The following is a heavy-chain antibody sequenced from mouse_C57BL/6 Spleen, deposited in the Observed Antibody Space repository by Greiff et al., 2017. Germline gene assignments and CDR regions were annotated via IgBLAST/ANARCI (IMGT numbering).Heavy chain of an antibody. CDR1: GFNIKDDY. CDR2: IDPEMGDT. J-gene: IGHJ3*01. Sequence: EVQLQESGAELVRPGASVKLSCTASGFNIKDDYMHWVKQRPEQGLEWIGWIDPEMGDTEYASKFQGKAPITSDTSSNAAYLQLSSLSSEDTAVYYCTTGGYGSSYGWFAYWGQGTLVTVSA. V-gene: IGHV14-4*01. D-gene: IGHD1-1*01. CDR3: TTGGYGSSYGWFAY.